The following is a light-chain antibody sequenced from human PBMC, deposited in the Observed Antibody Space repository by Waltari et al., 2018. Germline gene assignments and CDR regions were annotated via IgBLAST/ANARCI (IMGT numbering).Light chain of an antibody. CDR3: HQYGNSPPS. CDR1: QTVNNNH. J-gene: IGKJ4*01. V-gene: IGKV3-20*01. Sequence: ENVLTQSPGTLSLSPGDRASLSCRASQTVNNNHIAWYQKRPGQPPRLHIHAATNRAPGIPDRISGSGSGTDFTLTITRLEPDDFAVYFCHQYGNSPPSFGGGTK. CDR2: AAT.